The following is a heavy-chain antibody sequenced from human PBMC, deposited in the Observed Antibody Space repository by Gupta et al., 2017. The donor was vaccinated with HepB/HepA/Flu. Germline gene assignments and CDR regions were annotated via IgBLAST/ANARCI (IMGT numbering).Heavy chain of an antibody. CDR2: INPNSGGT. J-gene: IGHJ3*02. Sequence: QVQLVQSGAEVKKPGASVKVSCKASGYTFTGYYMHWVRQAPGQGLEWMGWINPNSGGTNYAQKFQGWVTMTRDTSISTAYMELSRLRSDDTAVYYCARGGNWNDGPTVAFDIWGQGTMVTVSS. CDR3: ARGGNWNDGPTVAFDI. V-gene: IGHV1-2*04. CDR1: GYTFTGYY. D-gene: IGHD1-1*01.